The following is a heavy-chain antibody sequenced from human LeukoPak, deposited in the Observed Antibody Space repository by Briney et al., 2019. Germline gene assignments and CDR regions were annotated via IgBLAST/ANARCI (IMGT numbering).Heavy chain of an antibody. Sequence: ASVKVSCKASGYTFTSYGIRWVRQAPGQGLEWMGWISAYNGNTNYAQKLQGRVTMTTDTSTSTAYMELRSLRSDDTAVYYCARVALLSPYDFWSGYYTGEFDYWGQGTLVTVSS. J-gene: IGHJ4*02. CDR3: ARVALLSPYDFWSGYYTGEFDY. CDR1: GYTFTSYG. CDR2: ISAYNGNT. V-gene: IGHV1-18*01. D-gene: IGHD3-3*01.